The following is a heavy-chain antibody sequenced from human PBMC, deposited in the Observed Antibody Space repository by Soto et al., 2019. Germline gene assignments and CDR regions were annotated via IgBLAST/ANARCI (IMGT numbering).Heavy chain of an antibody. CDR2: ISGSGGST. CDR3: AKNYYDSSGYPYYYYGMDV. Sequence: GGSLRLSCAASGFTFSSYAMSWVRQAPGKGLEWVSAISGSGGSTYYADAVKGRFTISRDNDKNTLYLQMNSMRAEDTAVYYCAKNYYDSSGYPYYYYGMDVWGQGTTVTVSS. D-gene: IGHD3-22*01. CDR1: GFTFSSYA. J-gene: IGHJ6*02. V-gene: IGHV3-23*01.